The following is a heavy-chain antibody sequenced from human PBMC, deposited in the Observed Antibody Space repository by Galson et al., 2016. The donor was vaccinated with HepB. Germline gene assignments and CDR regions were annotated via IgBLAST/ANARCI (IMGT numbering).Heavy chain of an antibody. V-gene: IGHV4-59*01. J-gene: IGHJ6*02. CDR3: ARGASCPECYYYGMDV. D-gene: IGHD2-2*01. Sequence: EPLSLTCTVSGGSISSYYWSWIRQPPGKGLEWIGYIYYSGSTNYNPSLKSRVTISVDTSRNQFSLKLSSVTAADTAVYYCARGASCPECYYYGMDVWGQGTTVTVSS. CDR2: IYYSGST. CDR1: GGSISSYY.